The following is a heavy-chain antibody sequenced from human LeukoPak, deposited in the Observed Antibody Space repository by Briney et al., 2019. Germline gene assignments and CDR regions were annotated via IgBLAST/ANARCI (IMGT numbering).Heavy chain of an antibody. Sequence: SETLSLTCTVSGGSISCDYYNWVRQPAGKGLEWLGRIYTSGSTDYNPSLKSRVTMSVDTSKHQISLKLTSVTAADTAVYYCASGANPVALHWLDPWGQGILVTVSS. D-gene: IGHD4/OR15-4a*01. J-gene: IGHJ5*02. CDR1: GGSISCDY. V-gene: IGHV4-4*07. CDR3: ASGANPVALHWLDP. CDR2: IYTSGST.